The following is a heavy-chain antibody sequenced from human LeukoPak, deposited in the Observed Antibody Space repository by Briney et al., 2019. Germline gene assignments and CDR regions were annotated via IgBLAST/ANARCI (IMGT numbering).Heavy chain of an antibody. CDR1: GFTFSSYW. CDR3: ARAGTGYYDFWSGYYTSVYFDY. CDR2: INSDGSST. J-gene: IGHJ4*02. Sequence: GGSLRLSCAASGFTFSSYWMHWVRQAPGKGLVWVSRINSDGSSTSYADSVKGRFTISRDNAKNTLYLQMNSLRAEDTAVYYCARAGTGYYDFWSGYYTSVYFDYWGQGALVTVSS. V-gene: IGHV3-74*01. D-gene: IGHD3-3*01.